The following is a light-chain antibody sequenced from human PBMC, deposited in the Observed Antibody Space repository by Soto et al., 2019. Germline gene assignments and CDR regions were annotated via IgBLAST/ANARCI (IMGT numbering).Light chain of an antibody. CDR2: QDS. Sequence: SYELTQPPSVSVSPGQTASITCSGEKLGDKYACWYQQKPGQSPVLVIDQDSKRPSGIPERFSGSHSGNTATLTISGTQAMDEADYYCQAWDSSTVVFGGGTKLTVL. J-gene: IGLJ2*01. CDR1: KLGDKY. V-gene: IGLV3-1*01. CDR3: QAWDSSTVV.